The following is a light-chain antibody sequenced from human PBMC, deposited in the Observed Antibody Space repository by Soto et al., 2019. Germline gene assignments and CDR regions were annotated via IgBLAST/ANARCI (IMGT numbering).Light chain of an antibody. Sequence: EIVMTQSPATLSVSPGERATLSCGASQSVSSYLAWYQHKPGQAPRLLIYGGSTRATGIPARFSGSGSGTEFTLTLSSLQSEDFALYYCQHYNNWPLTFGQGPKVEIK. CDR2: GGS. V-gene: IGKV3-15*01. J-gene: IGKJ1*01. CDR3: QHYNNWPLT. CDR1: QSVSSY.